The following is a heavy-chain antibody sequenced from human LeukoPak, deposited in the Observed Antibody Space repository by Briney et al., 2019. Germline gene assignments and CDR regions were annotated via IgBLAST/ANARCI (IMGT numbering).Heavy chain of an antibody. V-gene: IGHV3-30-3*01. CDR2: ISYDGSNK. Sequence: GGFLRLSCAASGFTFSSYAMHWVRQAPGKGLEWVAVISYDGSNKYYADSVKGRFTISRDNSKNTLYLQMNSLRAEDTAVYYCAREGDDYYFDYWGQGTLVTVSS. D-gene: IGHD3-16*01. CDR3: AREGDDYYFDY. CDR1: GFTFSSYA. J-gene: IGHJ4*02.